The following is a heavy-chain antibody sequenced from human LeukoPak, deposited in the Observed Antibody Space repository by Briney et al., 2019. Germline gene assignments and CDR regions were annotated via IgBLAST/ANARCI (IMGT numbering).Heavy chain of an antibody. J-gene: IGHJ5*02. CDR2: IYYSGST. CDR3: AGDWFDP. CDR1: GGSISSSRDY. V-gene: IGHV4-39*01. Sequence: SETLSLTCTVSGGSISSSRDYWAWLRQPPGKGLEWIANIYYSGSTYYSPSLKSRVTISVDTSKNQFSLKLSSVTAADTAVYYCAGDWFDPWGQGTLVTVSS.